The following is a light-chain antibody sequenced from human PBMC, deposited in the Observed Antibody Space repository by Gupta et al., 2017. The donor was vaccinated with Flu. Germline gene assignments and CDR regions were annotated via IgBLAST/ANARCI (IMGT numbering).Light chain of an antibody. CDR2: QDR. CDR1: KLGDKY. J-gene: IGLJ2*01. CDR3: QAWDNNIVV. Sequence: SYELTQPPSVSVYPGQTATITCSGDKLGDKYVCWYQQKPGQSPVLVIYQDRKRPSGIPERFSGSNSGNTATLTISGTQAMDEADYYCQAWDNNIVVFGGGTKLTVL. V-gene: IGLV3-1*01.